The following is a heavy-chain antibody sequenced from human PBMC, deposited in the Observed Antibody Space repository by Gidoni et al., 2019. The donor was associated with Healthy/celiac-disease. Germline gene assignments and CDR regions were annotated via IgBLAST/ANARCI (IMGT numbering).Heavy chain of an antibody. Sequence: QVQLQESGPGLVKPSQTLPLPCTVSGGSFRSGDYYWSWIRQPPGKGLEWIGYIYYSGSTYYNPSLKSRVTISVDTSKNQFSLKLSSVTAADTAVYYCARLPRWDRYYYYMDVWGKGTTVTVSS. J-gene: IGHJ6*03. V-gene: IGHV4-30-4*01. CDR3: ARLPRWDRYYYYMDV. CDR2: IYYSGST. CDR1: GGSFRSGDYY. D-gene: IGHD1-26*01.